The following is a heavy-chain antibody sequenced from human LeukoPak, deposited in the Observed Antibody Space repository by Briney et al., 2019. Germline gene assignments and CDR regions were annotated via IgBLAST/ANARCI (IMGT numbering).Heavy chain of an antibody. CDR3: AREVGGSSGWYNY. J-gene: IGHJ4*02. D-gene: IGHD6-19*01. CDR2: IYTSGST. Sequence: IGRIYTSGSTNYNPSLKSRVTMSVDTSKNQFSLKLSSVTAADTAVYYCAREVGGSSGWYNYWGQGTLVTVSS. V-gene: IGHV4-4*07.